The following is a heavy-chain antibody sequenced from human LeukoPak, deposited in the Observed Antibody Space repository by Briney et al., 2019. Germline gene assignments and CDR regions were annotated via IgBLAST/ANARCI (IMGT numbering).Heavy chain of an antibody. J-gene: IGHJ4*02. CDR1: GGSISSGGYS. CDR3: ARGRYGDYGY. V-gene: IGHV4-30-2*01. CDR2: IYHSGST. Sequence: PSQALSLTCAVSGGSISSGGYSWSWIRQPPGKGLEWIGYIYHSGSTYYNPSLKSRVTISVDRSKNQFSLKLRSVTAADTAVYYCARGRYGDYGYWGQGTLVTVSS. D-gene: IGHD4-17*01.